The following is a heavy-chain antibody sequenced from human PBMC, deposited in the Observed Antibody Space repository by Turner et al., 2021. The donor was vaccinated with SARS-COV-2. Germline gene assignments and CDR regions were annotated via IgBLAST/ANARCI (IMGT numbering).Heavy chain of an antibody. D-gene: IGHD1-1*01. V-gene: IGHV3-49*03. CDR3: ASDPHDDLLYYYGMDV. Sequence: EVQLVESGGGLVQPGRSLRLSCTASGFTFGDYAMSWFRQAPGKGLEWVGCIRSKAYGGTTEYAASVKGRFTISRDDSKSIAYLQMNSLKTEDTAVYYCASDPHDDLLYYYGMDVWGQGTTVTVSS. CDR2: IRSKAYGGTT. CDR1: GFTFGDYA. J-gene: IGHJ6*02.